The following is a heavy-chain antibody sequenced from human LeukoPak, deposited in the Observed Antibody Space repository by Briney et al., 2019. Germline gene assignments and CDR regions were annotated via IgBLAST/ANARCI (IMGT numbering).Heavy chain of an antibody. CDR2: IYYSGTT. CDR1: GGSISSSTYY. Sequence: PSETLSLTCTVSGGSISSSTYYWAWVRQPPGKGLEWIASIYYSGTTYYNPSLKSRVTISVDTSKNQFSLKLSSVTAADTAVYYCARGGSSWYPFDYWGQGTLVTVSS. V-gene: IGHV4-39*07. CDR3: ARGGSSWYPFDY. D-gene: IGHD6-13*01. J-gene: IGHJ4*02.